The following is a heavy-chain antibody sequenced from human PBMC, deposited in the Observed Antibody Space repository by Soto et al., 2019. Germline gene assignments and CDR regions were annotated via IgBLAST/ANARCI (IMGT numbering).Heavy chain of an antibody. D-gene: IGHD4-17*01. J-gene: IGHJ4*02. CDR2: INPNSGGT. V-gene: IGHV1-2*04. CDR1: GYTLTGCY. Sequence: GASVKVSCEASGYTLTGCYMHWVRQDPRQGVEWMGWINPNSGGTNYAQKFQGWVTMTRDTSISTAYMELSRLRSDDTAVYSCARLYGDYDPYFDYWGQRTLVTVSS. CDR3: ARLYGDYDPYFDY.